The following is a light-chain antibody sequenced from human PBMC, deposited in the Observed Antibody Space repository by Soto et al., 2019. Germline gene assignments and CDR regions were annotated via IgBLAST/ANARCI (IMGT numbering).Light chain of an antibody. CDR2: DAY. CDR1: QSVSSK. V-gene: IGKV3-15*01. CDR3: QQCSWHPFTVT. J-gene: IGKJ4*01. Sequence: EIVMTQSPATLSVSPGERATLSCRASQSVSSKLAWYQQKPGQAPRLIIDDAYTRTTGIPARFSGSGSGTEYTLTISSLQSEDSAVYYCQQCSWHPFTVTFGGGTKVEIK.